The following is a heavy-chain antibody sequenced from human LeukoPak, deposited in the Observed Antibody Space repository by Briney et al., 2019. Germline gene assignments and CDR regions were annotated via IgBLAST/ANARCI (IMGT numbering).Heavy chain of an antibody. D-gene: IGHD3-10*01. J-gene: IGHJ4*02. V-gene: IGHV3-7*01. Sequence: TGGSLRLSCAASGFTFSSYSMNWVRQAPGKGLEWVANIKQDGSEKYYVDSVKGRFTISRDNAKNSLFLQMNSLRAEDTAVYYCARETYYYGSGSYYPYWGQGTLVTVSS. CDR2: IKQDGSEK. CDR1: GFTFSSYS. CDR3: ARETYYYGSGSYYPY.